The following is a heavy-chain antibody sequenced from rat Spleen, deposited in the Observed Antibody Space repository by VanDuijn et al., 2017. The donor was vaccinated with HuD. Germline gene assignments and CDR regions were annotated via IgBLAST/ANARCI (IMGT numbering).Heavy chain of an antibody. D-gene: IGHD1-10*01. Sequence: EVQLQESGPGLVKPSQSLSLTCSVTGSSIPSNYWGWIRKFPGNKMEWMGYISYSGSTSYNPSLKSRISITRDTSKNQFFLQLNSVTTEDTATYYCARYNIYWYFDFWGPGTMVTVSS. V-gene: IGHV3-1*01. CDR2: ISYSGST. CDR1: GSSIPSNY. CDR3: ARYNIYWYFDF. J-gene: IGHJ1*01.